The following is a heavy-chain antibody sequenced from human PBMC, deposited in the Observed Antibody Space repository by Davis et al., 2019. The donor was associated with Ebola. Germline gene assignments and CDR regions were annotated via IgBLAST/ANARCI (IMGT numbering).Heavy chain of an antibody. D-gene: IGHD4-23*01. V-gene: IGHV4-31*03. CDR1: GASINSGAYW. Sequence: SETLSLTCTVSGASINSGAYWWNWIRQHPGKGLEWIGYIYYSGITLYNPSLESRVTISVNTSRNQVSLTLNSLTAADTAVYYCARSLGLRWIFDSWGQGSLVTVSS. CDR2: IYYSGIT. J-gene: IGHJ4*02. CDR3: ARSLGLRWIFDS.